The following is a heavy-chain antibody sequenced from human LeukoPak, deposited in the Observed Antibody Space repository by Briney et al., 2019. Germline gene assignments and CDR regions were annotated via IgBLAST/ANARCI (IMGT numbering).Heavy chain of an antibody. Sequence: GGSLRLSCAASGFNFDAFAMHWVRQAPGKGLEWVAVISFDGRNKYYADSMKGRITISRDNSKNMLYLQVNSLRAEDTAVYYCACRGHYYDSSGYSGKRDYWGQGTLVTVSS. J-gene: IGHJ4*02. V-gene: IGHV3-30*14. D-gene: IGHD3-22*01. CDR1: GFNFDAFA. CDR2: ISFDGRNK. CDR3: ACRGHYYDSSGYSGKRDY.